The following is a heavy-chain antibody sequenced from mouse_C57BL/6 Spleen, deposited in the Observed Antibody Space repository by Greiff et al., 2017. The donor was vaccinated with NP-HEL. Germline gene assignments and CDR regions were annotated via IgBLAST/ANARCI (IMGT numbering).Heavy chain of an antibody. CDR1: GYTFTSSW. J-gene: IGHJ4*01. Sequence: QVQLQQPGAELVKPGASVKLSCKASGYTFTSSWMHWVKQRPGQGLEWIGMIHPNSGSTNYNEKFKSKATLTVDKSSSTAYMQLSSLTAEDSAVYYCARRETYDYGSMDYWGQGTSVTVSS. CDR3: ARRETYDYGSMDY. D-gene: IGHD2-4*01. V-gene: IGHV1-64*01. CDR2: IHPNSGST.